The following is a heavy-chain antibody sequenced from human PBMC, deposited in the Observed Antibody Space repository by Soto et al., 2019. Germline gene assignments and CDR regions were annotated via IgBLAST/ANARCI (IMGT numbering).Heavy chain of an antibody. CDR2: FYSGGST. V-gene: IGHV3-53*01. CDR1: GFTVSTNY. D-gene: IGHD3-10*01. J-gene: IGHJ4*02. Sequence: GGSLRLSXEAFGFTVSTNYMSWVRQTPGKGLEWVSVFYSGGSTFYADSVKGRFTISRDNSRNTLYLQMRSLRAEDTAVYYCARGFPSMTYYGEYYFDYWGQGTLVTVSS. CDR3: ARGFPSMTYYGEYYFDY.